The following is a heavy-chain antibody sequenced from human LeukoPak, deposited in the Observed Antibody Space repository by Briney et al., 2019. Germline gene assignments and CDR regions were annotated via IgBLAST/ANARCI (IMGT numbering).Heavy chain of an antibody. CDR3: AKGMGATDFDY. CDR1: GFTFSSYA. J-gene: IGHJ4*02. V-gene: IGHV3-23*01. CDR2: ISGSGGST. Sequence: GGSLRLSCAASGFTFSSYAMTWVRQAPGKGLEWVSGISGSGGSTYYADSVKGRFTISRDNSKNTLYLQMNSLRAEDTAVYYCAKGMGATDFDYWGQGTLVTVSS. D-gene: IGHD1-26*01.